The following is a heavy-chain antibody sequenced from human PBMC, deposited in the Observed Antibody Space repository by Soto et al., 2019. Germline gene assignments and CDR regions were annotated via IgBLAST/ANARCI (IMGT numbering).Heavy chain of an antibody. CDR1: GGSISSGDYY. D-gene: IGHD6-13*01. CDR3: ARDLLWVAAAGFYYYGMDV. V-gene: IGHV4-30-4*01. J-gene: IGHJ6*02. CDR2: IYYSGST. Sequence: PSETLSLTCTVSGGSISSGDYYWSWIRQPPGKGLEWIGYIYYSGSTYYNPSLKSRVTISVDTSKNQFSLKLSSVTAADTAVYYCARDLLWVAAAGFYYYGMDVWGQGTTVTVSS.